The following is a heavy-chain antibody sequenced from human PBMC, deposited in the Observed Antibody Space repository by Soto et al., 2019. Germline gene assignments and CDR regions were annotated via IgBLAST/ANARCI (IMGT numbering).Heavy chain of an antibody. CDR2: IIPILGIA. J-gene: IGHJ5*02. CDR3: ARETQQLSWFDP. D-gene: IGHD6-13*01. V-gene: IGHV1-69*08. CDR1: GGTFSSYT. Sequence: QVPLVQSGAEVKKPGSSVKVSCKASGGTFSSYTISWVRQAPGQGLEWMGRIIPILGIANYAQKFQGRVTITADKSTSTAYMELSSLRSEDTAVYYCARETQQLSWFDPWGQGTLVTVSS.